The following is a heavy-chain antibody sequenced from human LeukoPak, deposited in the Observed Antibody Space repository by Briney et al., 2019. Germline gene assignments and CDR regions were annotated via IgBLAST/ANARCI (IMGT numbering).Heavy chain of an antibody. J-gene: IGHJ5*02. D-gene: IGHD3-10*01. CDR1: GFTFSGSA. CDR3: TRGSGSFDP. CDR2: IRSKANSYAT. V-gene: IGHV3-73*01. Sequence: GGSLRLSCAASGFTFSGSAMHWVRQASGKGLEWVGRIRSKANSYATAYAASVEGRFTISRDDSKNTAYLQMNSLKTEDTAVYYCTRGSGSFDPWGQGTLVTVSS.